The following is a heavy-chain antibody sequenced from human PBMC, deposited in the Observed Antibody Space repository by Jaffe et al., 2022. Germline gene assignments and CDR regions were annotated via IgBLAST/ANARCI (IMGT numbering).Heavy chain of an antibody. V-gene: IGHV4-30-2*01. CDR2: IYHSGST. D-gene: IGHD3-3*01. CDR1: GGSISSGGYS. CDR3: ARARVGLRFLEWFHESWFDP. Sequence: QLQLQESGSGLVKPSQTLSLTCAVSGGSISSGGYSWSWIRQPPGKGLEWIGYIYHSGSTYYNPSLKSRVTISVDRSKNQFSLKLTSVTAADTAVYYCARARVGLRFLEWFHESWFDPWGQGTLVTVSS. J-gene: IGHJ5*02.